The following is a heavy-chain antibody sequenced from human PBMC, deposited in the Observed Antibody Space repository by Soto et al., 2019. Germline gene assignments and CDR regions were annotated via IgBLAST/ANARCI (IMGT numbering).Heavy chain of an antibody. V-gene: IGHV3-7*03. CDR1: EFTFISSF. D-gene: IGHD6-19*01. CDR3: ARYFRGSGRYFFDH. Sequence: TGGSLRLSCIASEFTFISSFMGWVRKAPGKGLEWVANINQDGSGTYYVDSVKGRFTISRDNAKNSLYLQMNRLRAEDTAVYYCARYFRGSGRYFFDHWGQGPLVTVS. CDR2: INQDGSGT. J-gene: IGHJ4*02.